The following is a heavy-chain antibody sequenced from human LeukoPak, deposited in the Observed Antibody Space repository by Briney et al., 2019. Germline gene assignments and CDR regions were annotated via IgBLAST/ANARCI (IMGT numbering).Heavy chain of an antibody. Sequence: SRTLSLTFVVSGDSVSSKNGAWNWIRQSPSRGLEWLGSIYYRSKGYNYDAESMEGRMTISQDPSKNQSSLHLNSVTPDDTAVYYCARDFGTTGWHTFDYWGQGTLVTVSS. CDR2: IYYRSKGYN. V-gene: IGHV6-1*01. CDR1: GDSVSSKNGA. J-gene: IGHJ4*02. D-gene: IGHD6-19*01. CDR3: ARDFGTTGWHTFDY.